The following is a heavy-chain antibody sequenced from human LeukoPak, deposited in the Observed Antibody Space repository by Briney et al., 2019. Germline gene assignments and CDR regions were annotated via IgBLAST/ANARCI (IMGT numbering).Heavy chain of an antibody. CDR3: AKDIVIVRENDY. V-gene: IGHV3-23*01. CDR1: GFTFSSYA. Sequence: PGGSLRLSCAASGFTFSSYAMSWVRQAPGKGLEWVSAISGSGGSRYYADSVKGRFTISRDNSKNTLYLQMNSLRAEDTAVYYCAKDIVIVRENDYWGQGTLVTVSS. J-gene: IGHJ4*02. D-gene: IGHD3-16*02. CDR2: ISGSGGSR.